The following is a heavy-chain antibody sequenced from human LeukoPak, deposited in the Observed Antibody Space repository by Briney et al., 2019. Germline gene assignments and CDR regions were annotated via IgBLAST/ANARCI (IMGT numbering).Heavy chain of an antibody. Sequence: ASVKVSCKASGYSFSSYGISWVRQAPGQGLQWMGWISGNNDNRKNAQNFQGRVTMTTDTSTSTAYMELRSLTSDDTAVYYCVRDRLPSSFDYWGQGTLVTVSS. V-gene: IGHV1-18*01. CDR1: GYSFSSYG. J-gene: IGHJ4*02. CDR3: VRDRLPSSFDY. CDR2: ISGNNDNR.